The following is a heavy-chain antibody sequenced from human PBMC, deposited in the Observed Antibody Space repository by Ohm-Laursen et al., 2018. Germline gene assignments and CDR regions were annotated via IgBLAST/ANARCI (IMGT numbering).Heavy chain of an antibody. D-gene: IGHD2-2*01. CDR3: ARDRSPPLYQKPNYYYYYGMDV. J-gene: IGHJ6*02. V-gene: IGHV3-30*03. Sequence: SLRLSCAASGFTFSSYGMHWVRQAPGKGLEWVAFISYDGSNKYYADSVKGRFTISRDNSKNTLYLQMNSLRAEDTAVYYCARDRSPPLYQKPNYYYYYGMDVWGQGTTVTVSS. CDR1: GFTFSSYG. CDR2: ISYDGSNK.